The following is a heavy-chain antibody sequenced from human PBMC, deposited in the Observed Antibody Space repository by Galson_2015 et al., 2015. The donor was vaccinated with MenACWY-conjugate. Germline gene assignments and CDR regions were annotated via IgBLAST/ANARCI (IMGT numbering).Heavy chain of an antibody. CDR2: IKRKTDGGTT. D-gene: IGHD3-16*01. V-gene: IGHV3-15*07. J-gene: IGHJ4*02. Sequence: SLRLSCAASGFTFTNAWMNWVRQAPGKGLEWVGRIKRKTDGGTTDYVAPVKGRLTISRDDSENTLYLQMNSLKTEDTAVYYCTTGGGGQPFDYWGQGTLVTVSS. CDR1: GFTFTNAW. CDR3: TTGGGGQPFDY.